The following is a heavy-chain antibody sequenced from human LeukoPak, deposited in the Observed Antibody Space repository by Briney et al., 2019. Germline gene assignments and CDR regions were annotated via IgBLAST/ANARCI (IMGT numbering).Heavy chain of an antibody. D-gene: IGHD3-10*01. V-gene: IGHV3-23*01. CDR3: AKDNGSGSYAFDI. J-gene: IGHJ3*02. CDR2: ISDGGGST. CDR1: GFAFGSYA. Sequence: PGGSLRLSCAASGFAFGSYAMNWVRQAPGKGLEWVSVISDGGGSTYYADSVKGRFTISRDNSKNTLYLQMNSLRAEDTAVYYCAKDNGSGSYAFDIWGQGTMVTVSS.